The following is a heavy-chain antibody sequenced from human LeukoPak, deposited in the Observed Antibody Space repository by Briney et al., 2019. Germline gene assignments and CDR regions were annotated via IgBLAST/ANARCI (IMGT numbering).Heavy chain of an antibody. V-gene: IGHV1-18*01. CDR3: AAYSSGWYVGAPLDY. J-gene: IGHJ4*02. CDR1: GYTFTSYG. D-gene: IGHD6-19*01. Sequence: ASVKVSCKASGYTFTSYGISWVRQAPGQGLEWMGWISAYNGNTNYAQKLQGRVAMTTDTSTSTAYMELRSLRSDDTAVYYCAAYSSGWYVGAPLDYWGQGTLVTVSS. CDR2: ISAYNGNT.